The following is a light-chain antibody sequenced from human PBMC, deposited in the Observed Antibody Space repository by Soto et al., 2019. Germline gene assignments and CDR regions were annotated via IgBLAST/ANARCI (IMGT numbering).Light chain of an antibody. J-gene: IGKJ4*01. CDR3: QQYGSSLVT. Sequence: EIVLTQSPDTLSLSPGERATLSCRANQSVRSSYLAWYQQKPGQAPRLLIYGASRRATGIPDRFSGSGSGTDFTLTISRLEPEDFVVYYCQQYGSSLVTFGGGTKVEIK. CDR1: QSVRSSY. CDR2: GAS. V-gene: IGKV3-20*01.